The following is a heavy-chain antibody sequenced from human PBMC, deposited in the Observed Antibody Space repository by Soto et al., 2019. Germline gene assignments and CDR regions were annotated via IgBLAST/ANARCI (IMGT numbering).Heavy chain of an antibody. CDR3: ASVPLLLWFGELPNYGMDV. CDR1: GGSFSGYY. CDR2: INHSGST. D-gene: IGHD3-10*01. V-gene: IGHV4-34*01. Sequence: PSETLSLTCAVYGGSFSGYYWSWIRQPPGKGLEWIGEINHSGSTNYNPSLKSRVTISVGTSKNQFSLKLSSVTAADTAVYYCASVPLLLWFGELPNYGMDVWGQGTTVTVSS. J-gene: IGHJ6*02.